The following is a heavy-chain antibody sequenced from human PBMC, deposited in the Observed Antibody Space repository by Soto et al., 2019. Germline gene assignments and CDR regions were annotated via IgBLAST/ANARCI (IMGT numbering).Heavy chain of an antibody. Sequence: ASVKVSCKASGYTFTDYYAVHWVRQAPGQRLEWMGWINGGNGNTKYSQKFQGRVTITRDTSASTAYMQLSSLRSEDTAVYHCARRGTAVFHQDWFGPWGQGSLVTVSS. CDR3: ARRGTAVFHQDWFGP. D-gene: IGHD2-21*02. J-gene: IGHJ5*02. CDR2: INGGNGNT. V-gene: IGHV1-3*01. CDR1: GYTFTDYYA.